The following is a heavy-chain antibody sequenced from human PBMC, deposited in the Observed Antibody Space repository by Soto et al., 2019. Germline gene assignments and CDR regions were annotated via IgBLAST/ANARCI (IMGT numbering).Heavy chain of an antibody. D-gene: IGHD2-2*01. Sequence: SVKVSCKASGGTFSSYAISWVRQAPGQGLEWMGGIIPIFGTANYAQKFQGRVTITADESTSTAYMELSSLRSEDTAVYYCARSLEYCSSTSCYQVYASQYYYYYRMDVWGQGTTVTVSS. CDR2: IIPIFGTA. V-gene: IGHV1-69*13. J-gene: IGHJ6*02. CDR3: ARSLEYCSSTSCYQVYASQYYYYYRMDV. CDR1: GGTFSSYA.